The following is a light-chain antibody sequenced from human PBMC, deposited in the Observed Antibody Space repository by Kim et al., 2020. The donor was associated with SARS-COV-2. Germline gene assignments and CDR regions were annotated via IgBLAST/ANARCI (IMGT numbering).Light chain of an antibody. V-gene: IGKV3-20*01. J-gene: IGKJ4*01. CDR1: QSVSSSY. Sequence: EMVLTQSPGTLSLSPGERATLSCRASQSVSSSYLAWYQQKPGQAPRILIYGASNRATGIPDRFSGSGSGTDFTLTISRLEPEDFAVYSCQQYASSPLTFGGGTKVDIK. CDR2: GAS. CDR3: QQYASSPLT.